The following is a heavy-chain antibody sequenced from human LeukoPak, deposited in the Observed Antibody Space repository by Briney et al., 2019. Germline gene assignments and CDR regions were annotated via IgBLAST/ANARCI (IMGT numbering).Heavy chain of an antibody. CDR2: IIPIFGTA. J-gene: IGHJ4*02. Sequence: SVKVSCKASGGTFTSYAISWVRQAPGQGLEWMGGIIPIFGTANYAQKFQGRVTITADESTSTAYMELSSLRSEDTAVYYCALIATVVTPINGSVDYWGQGTLVTVSS. V-gene: IGHV1-69*13. CDR3: ALIATVVTPINGSVDY. D-gene: IGHD4-23*01. CDR1: GGTFTSYA.